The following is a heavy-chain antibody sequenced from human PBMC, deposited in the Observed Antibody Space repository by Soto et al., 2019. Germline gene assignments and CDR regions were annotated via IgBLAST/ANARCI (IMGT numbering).Heavy chain of an antibody. V-gene: IGHV4-59*12. CDR1: GGSLSSYY. Sequence: SETLSLTCTVSGGSLSSYYWSWIRQPPGKGLEWIGEIYHSGNTNYNPSLKSRVILSVDKSKNQFFLKVNSVTVADTAVYYCARGERQQQRDTWGRGILVTVSS. CDR2: IYHSGNT. CDR3: ARGERQQQRDT. J-gene: IGHJ5*02. D-gene: IGHD6-13*01.